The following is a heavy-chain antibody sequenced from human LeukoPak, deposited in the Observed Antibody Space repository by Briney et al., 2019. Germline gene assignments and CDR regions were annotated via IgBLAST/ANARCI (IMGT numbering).Heavy chain of an antibody. CDR2: IYSGGST. D-gene: IGHD2-2*01. V-gene: IGHV3-53*01. CDR1: GLSVGSNY. Sequence: PGGSLRLSCAASGLSVGSNYMSWVRQAPGKGLEWVSVIYSGGSTYYADSVKGRFTISRGNSKNTLYLQMKSLRAEDTAVYYCARHGVAVTSYFDYWGQGTLVTVSS. CDR3: ARHGVAVTSYFDY. J-gene: IGHJ4*02.